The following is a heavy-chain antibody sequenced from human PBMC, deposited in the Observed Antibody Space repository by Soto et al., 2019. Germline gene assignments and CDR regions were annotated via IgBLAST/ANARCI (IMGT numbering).Heavy chain of an antibody. CDR1: GFTFSSYG. Sequence: QVQVVESGGGVVQPGRSLRLSCTASGFTFSSYGMHWVRQAPGKGLEWVAVIWYDGTNKYYADSVKGRFTISRDNSKNTLYLQMNSLRAEDTAVYYCAREGEGNSALFDYWGQGTLVTVYS. V-gene: IGHV3-33*01. CDR3: AREGEGNSALFDY. CDR2: IWYDGTNK. D-gene: IGHD4-4*01. J-gene: IGHJ4*02.